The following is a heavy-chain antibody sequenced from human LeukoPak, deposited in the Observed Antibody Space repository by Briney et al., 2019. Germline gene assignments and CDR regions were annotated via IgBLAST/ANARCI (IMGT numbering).Heavy chain of an antibody. CDR3: ARVLRYFDWSGWFDP. CDR2: IIPIFGTA. V-gene: IGHV1-69*06. Sequence: GASVKVSCKASGGTFSSYAISCVRQAPGQGLEWMGGIIPIFGTANYAQKFQGRVTITADKSTSTAYMELSSLRSEDTAVYYCARVLRYFDWSGWFDPWGQGTLVTVSS. D-gene: IGHD3-9*01. CDR1: GGTFSSYA. J-gene: IGHJ5*02.